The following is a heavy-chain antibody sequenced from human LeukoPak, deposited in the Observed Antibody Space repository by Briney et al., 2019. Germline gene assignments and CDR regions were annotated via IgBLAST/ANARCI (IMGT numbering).Heavy chain of an antibody. V-gene: IGHV3-20*04. Sequence: PGGSLRLSCAASGFTFDDHGMSWVRQAPGKGLEWVSGINWNGGSTGYKDSVKGRFTISRDNAKNSLYLQMNSLRAEDTAVYYCARDGHGNFWRARRTYYMDVWGKGTTVTVSS. CDR2: INWNGGST. J-gene: IGHJ6*03. CDR1: GFTFDDHG. CDR3: ARDGHGNFWRARRTYYMDV. D-gene: IGHD3-3*01.